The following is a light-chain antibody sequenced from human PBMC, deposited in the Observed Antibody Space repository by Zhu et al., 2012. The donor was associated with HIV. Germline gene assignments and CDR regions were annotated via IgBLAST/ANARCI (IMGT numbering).Light chain of an antibody. J-gene: IGKJ1*01. Sequence: ETVMTQSPATLSVSPGERGTLSCRASQSVRTNLAWYQQKPGQAPRLLISRASTRATAIPDRFSGSGSGTEFTLTISSLQSEDFAVYYCQQYHNWPPTFGQGPRWKS. CDR3: QQYHNWPPT. CDR2: RAS. CDR1: QSVRTN. V-gene: IGKV3-15*01.